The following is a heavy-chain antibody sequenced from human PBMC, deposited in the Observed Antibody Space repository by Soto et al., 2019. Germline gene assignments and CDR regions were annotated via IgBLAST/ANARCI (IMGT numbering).Heavy chain of an antibody. CDR3: ARDSGFRYSSGWLTPDY. CDR2: ISYDGSNK. D-gene: IGHD6-19*01. J-gene: IGHJ4*02. CDR1: GFTFSSYA. Sequence: GGSQRLSCAASGFTFSSYAMHWVRQAPGKGLEWVAVISYDGSNKYYADSVKGRFTISRDNSKNTLYLQMNSLRAEDTAVYYCARDSGFRYSSGWLTPDYWGQGTLVTVSS. V-gene: IGHV3-30-3*01.